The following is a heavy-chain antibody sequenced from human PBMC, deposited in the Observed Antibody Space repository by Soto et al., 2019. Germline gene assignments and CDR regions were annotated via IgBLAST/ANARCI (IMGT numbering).Heavy chain of an antibody. D-gene: IGHD6-6*01. CDR3: ARVRPTDRIAAFLN. V-gene: IGHV3-74*01. CDR2: INSDGSST. Sequence: PGGSLRLSCAASGFTFSSYWMHWVRQAPGKGLVWVSRINSDGSSTSYEDTVKGRFTISRDNAKNTLYLQLISLRAEDSAVYYCARVRPTDRIAAFLNWGQGTLVTVSS. CDR1: GFTFSSYW. J-gene: IGHJ4*02.